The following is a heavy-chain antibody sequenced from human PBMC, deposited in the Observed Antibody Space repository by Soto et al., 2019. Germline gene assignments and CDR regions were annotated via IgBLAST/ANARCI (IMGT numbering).Heavy chain of an antibody. J-gene: IGHJ4*02. CDR3: AEARDYWYFDN. CDR2: ISWKTGNI. Sequence: EVQLVESGGGLVQPGRSLRLSCAASGITFDDYAMHWVRQAPGKGLEWVSGISWKTGNIAYADSVKGRFTISRDNAKNSLYSQMNSLRAEDTAMYYCAEARDYWYFDNWGQGTLVTVSS. V-gene: IGHV3-9*01. D-gene: IGHD4-17*01. CDR1: GITFDDYA.